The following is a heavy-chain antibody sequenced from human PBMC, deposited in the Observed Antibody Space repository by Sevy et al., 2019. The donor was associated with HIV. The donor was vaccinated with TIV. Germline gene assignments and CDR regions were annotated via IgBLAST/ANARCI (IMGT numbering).Heavy chain of an antibody. D-gene: IGHD4-4*01. Sequence: GGSLRLSCAASGFTFSTYPMHWVRQAPGRGLEWVAYVYYDGNNKYYADSVKGRFTISRDNSQNTLYLQMNSLRSEDTAVYYWAIDFWAGNYMNNYYWGQGTLVTVSS. CDR3: AIDFWAGNYMNNYY. V-gene: IGHV3-30*02. J-gene: IGHJ4*02. CDR1: GFTFSTYP. CDR2: VYYDGNNK.